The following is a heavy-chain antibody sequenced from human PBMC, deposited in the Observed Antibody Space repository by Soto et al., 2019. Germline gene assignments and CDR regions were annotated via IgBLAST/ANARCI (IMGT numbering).Heavy chain of an antibody. J-gene: IGHJ3*02. V-gene: IGHV1-69*02. CDR3: ARGAHYCSGSSCYSNAFDI. D-gene: IGHD2-15*01. CDR2: IIPILGIA. Sequence: QVQLVQSGAEVKKPGSSVKVSCKASGGTFSSYTISWVRQAPGQGLEWMGRIIPILGIANYAQKFQGRVTITADKSTSTAYMELSSLRSEDTAVYYCARGAHYCSGSSCYSNAFDIWGQGTMVTVSS. CDR1: GGTFSSYT.